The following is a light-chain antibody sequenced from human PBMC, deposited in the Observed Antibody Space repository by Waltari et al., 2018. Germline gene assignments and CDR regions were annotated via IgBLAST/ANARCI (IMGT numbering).Light chain of an antibody. V-gene: IGKV3-15*01. CDR1: QTIRSN. CDR2: DAS. Sequence: EIVLTQSPATLSLSPGEGATLSCRASQTIRSNLAWYQQKPGQAPRLLIYDASTRATGIPARFSGSGSGTEFTLTISSLQSEDFAVYYCQHYNSYWPPYTFGQGSRLDIK. J-gene: IGKJ2*01. CDR3: QHYNSYWPPYT.